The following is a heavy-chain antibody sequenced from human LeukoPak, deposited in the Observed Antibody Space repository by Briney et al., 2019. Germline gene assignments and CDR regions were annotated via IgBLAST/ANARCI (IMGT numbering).Heavy chain of an antibody. CDR1: GDSISSYY. Sequence: PSETLSLTCTVSGDSISSYYWSWIRQPPGKGLEWIGYIYYSGSTNYNPSLKSRVTISVDTSKNQFSLKLSSVTAADTAVYYCASSSWYGGWFDPWGQGTLVTVSS. V-gene: IGHV4-59*01. CDR2: IYYSGST. CDR3: ASSSWYGGWFDP. J-gene: IGHJ5*02. D-gene: IGHD6-13*01.